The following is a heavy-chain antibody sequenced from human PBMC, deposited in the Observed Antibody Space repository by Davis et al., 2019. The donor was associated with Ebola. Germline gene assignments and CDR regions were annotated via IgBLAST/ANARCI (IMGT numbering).Heavy chain of an antibody. D-gene: IGHD2-15*01. Sequence: GESLKISCADSVITFSSYAMTWVRQAPGKGLEWVSAISPSGGSTYYADSVKGRFTISRDNSKNTLYLQMNSLRAEDTAVYYCAKIRVVVVAATEFWGQGTLVTVSS. J-gene: IGHJ4*02. CDR2: ISPSGGST. CDR3: AKIRVVVVAATEF. V-gene: IGHV3-23*01. CDR1: VITFSSYA.